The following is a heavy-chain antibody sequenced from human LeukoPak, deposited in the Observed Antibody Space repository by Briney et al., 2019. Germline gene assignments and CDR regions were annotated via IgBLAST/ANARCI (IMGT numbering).Heavy chain of an antibody. CDR1: GFTSSTYE. V-gene: IGHV3-48*03. Sequence: GGSLRLSCAASGFTSSTYEMNWVRQAPGKGLEWVSHISSSGSIIYYADSVKGRFTISRDNAKNSLYPQMNSLRAEDTALYYCARWGDIATAGDYWGQGTLVTVSS. D-gene: IGHD6-13*01. CDR2: ISSSGSII. J-gene: IGHJ4*02. CDR3: ARWGDIATAGDY.